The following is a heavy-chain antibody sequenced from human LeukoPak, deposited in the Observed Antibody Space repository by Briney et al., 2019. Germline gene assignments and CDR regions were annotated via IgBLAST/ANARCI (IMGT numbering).Heavy chain of an antibody. D-gene: IGHD3-10*01. CDR1: GFTFSSYA. CDR2: ISASGDRT. J-gene: IGHJ5*02. Sequence: PGGSLRLSCAASGFTFSSYAMSWVRQAPGRGLEEVSAISASGDRTYYADSVKGRFTISRDNSKNTLYLQMNSLRAEDTAVYSCAKNGEVLSWFDPWGQGTLVTVSS. CDR3: AKNGEVLSWFDP. V-gene: IGHV3-23*01.